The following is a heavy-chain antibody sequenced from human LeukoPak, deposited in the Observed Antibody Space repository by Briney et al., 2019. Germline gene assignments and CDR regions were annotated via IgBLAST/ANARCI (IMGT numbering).Heavy chain of an antibody. D-gene: IGHD4-23*01. J-gene: IGHJ6*02. V-gene: IGHV4-34*01. CDR3: ARHPSTVVTPVYYGMDV. Sequence: PSETLSLTCAVYGGSFSGYYWSWIRQPPGKGLEWIGEVNQSGSTNYNPSLKSRVTISVDTSKNQFSLKLTSVTAADTAVYYCARHPSTVVTPVYYGMDVWGQGTTVTVSS. CDR2: VNQSGST. CDR1: GGSFSGYY.